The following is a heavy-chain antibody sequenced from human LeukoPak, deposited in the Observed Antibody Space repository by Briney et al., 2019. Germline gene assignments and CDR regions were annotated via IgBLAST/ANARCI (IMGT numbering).Heavy chain of an antibody. CDR1: GFTFSDFW. CDR2: INQGGGES. Sequence: GGSLRLSCAASGFTFSDFWMGWVRQAPGKGLEWVANINQGGGESYYVDSVKGRFTISRDKAKKSLFLQMNSLRAEDTAVSYCTKGRSKHYWGQGTLVTVST. V-gene: IGHV3-7*01. CDR3: TKGRSKHY. J-gene: IGHJ4*02. D-gene: IGHD3-10*01.